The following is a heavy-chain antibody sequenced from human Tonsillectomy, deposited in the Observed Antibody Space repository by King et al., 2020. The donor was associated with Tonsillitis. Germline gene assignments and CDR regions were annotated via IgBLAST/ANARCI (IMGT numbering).Heavy chain of an antibody. J-gene: IGHJ4*02. CDR3: ARDYSAMYYDY. D-gene: IGHD1-26*01. CDR1: GNSISSYY. CDR2: IHVTENT. V-gene: IGHV4-4*07. Sequence: VQLQESGPGLVKPSETLSLTCSVSGNSISSYYWSWIRQPAGKGLEWMVRIHVTENTNYNPSLKSLVTMSVVTSKNQFSLNLSSVTAADTAVYYCARDYSAMYYDYWGQGILVTVSS.